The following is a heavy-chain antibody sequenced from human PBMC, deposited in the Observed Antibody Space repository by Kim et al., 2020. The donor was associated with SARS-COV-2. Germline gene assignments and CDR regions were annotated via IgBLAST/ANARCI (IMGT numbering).Heavy chain of an antibody. CDR3: ASLGGLIAVAGTGDY. CDR1: GFTFSSYA. V-gene: IGHV3-23*01. J-gene: IGHJ4*02. Sequence: GGSLRLSCAASGFTFSSYAMSWVRQAPGKGLEWVSAISSSGGSTYYADSVKGRFTISRDNSKNTLYLQMNSLRAEYTAVYYCASLGGLIAVAGTGDYWGQGTLVTVSS. D-gene: IGHD6-13*01. CDR2: ISSSGGST.